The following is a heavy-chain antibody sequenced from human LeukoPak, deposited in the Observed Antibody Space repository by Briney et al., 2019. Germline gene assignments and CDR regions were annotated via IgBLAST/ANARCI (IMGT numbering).Heavy chain of an antibody. J-gene: IGHJ4*02. D-gene: IGHD5-24*01. V-gene: IGHV4-59*11. CDR1: GGSISSHY. CDR3: ARVLGGWLQPFDY. Sequence: PSETLSLTCTVSGGSISSHYWSWVRQPPGKGLEWIGYIYYSGSTNYNPSLKSRVTISVDTSKNQFSLKLSSVTAADTAVYYCARVLGGWLQPFDYWGQGTLVTVSS. CDR2: IYYSGST.